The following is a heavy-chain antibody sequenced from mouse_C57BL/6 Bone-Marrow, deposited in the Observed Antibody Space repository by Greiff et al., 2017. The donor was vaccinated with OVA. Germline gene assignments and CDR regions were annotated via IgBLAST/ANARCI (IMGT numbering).Heavy chain of an antibody. CDR1: GYTFTSYW. Sequence: QVQLQQPGAELVMPGASVKLSCKASGYTFTSYWMHWVKQRPGQGLEWIGEIDPSDSYTNYNQKFKGKSTLTVDKSSSTAYMQLSRLTSEDAVVYYCGSKDGYFDVWGTGTTVTVSS. CDR2: IDPSDSYT. CDR3: GSKDGYFDV. J-gene: IGHJ1*03. V-gene: IGHV1-69*01.